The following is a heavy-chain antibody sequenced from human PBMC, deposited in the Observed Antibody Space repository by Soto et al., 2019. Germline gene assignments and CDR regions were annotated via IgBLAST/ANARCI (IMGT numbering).Heavy chain of an antibody. J-gene: IGHJ6*02. CDR2: IVVGSGNT. D-gene: IGHD3-10*01. CDR3: APPRRGQPDYYGXDV. V-gene: IGHV1-58*01. CDR1: AFTFTSSA. Sequence: GVSVKVSYKASAFTFTSSAVQWVRQARGQRLEWIGWIVVGSGNTNYXXKLQERVXXTMDMSTSTAXMELSSLRSEDTAVYYCAPPRRGQPDYYGXDVXX.